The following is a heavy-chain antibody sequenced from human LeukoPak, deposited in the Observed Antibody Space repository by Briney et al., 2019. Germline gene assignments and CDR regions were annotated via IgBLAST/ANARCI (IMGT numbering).Heavy chain of an antibody. V-gene: IGHV1-46*01. CDR3: AREYCSSTSCYWGYYYYGMDV. D-gene: IGHD2-2*01. J-gene: IGHJ6*02. CDR2: INPSGGST. CDR1: GYTFTSYY. Sequence: ASVEVSCKASGYTFTSYYMHWVRQAPGQGLEWMGIINPSGGSTSYAQKFQGRVTMTRDTSTSTVYMELSSLRSEDTAVYYCAREYCSSTSCYWGYYYYGMDVWGQGTTVTVSS.